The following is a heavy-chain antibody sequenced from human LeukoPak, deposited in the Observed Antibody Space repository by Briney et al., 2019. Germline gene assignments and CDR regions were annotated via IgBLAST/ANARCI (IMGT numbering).Heavy chain of an antibody. J-gene: IGHJ6*03. Sequence: PGGSLRLSCAASGFSISSYEMSWVRQAPGKGLAWVSYISSSGSTIYYADSVKGRFTISRDNAKNSLYLRMNSLRAEDTAVYYCARVELAPYYYYMDVWGKGTTVTVSS. CDR2: ISSSGSTI. V-gene: IGHV3-48*03. CDR1: GFSISSYE. D-gene: IGHD1-7*01. CDR3: ARVELAPYYYYMDV.